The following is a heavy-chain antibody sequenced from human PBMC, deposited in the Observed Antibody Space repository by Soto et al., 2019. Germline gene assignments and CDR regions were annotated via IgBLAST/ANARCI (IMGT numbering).Heavy chain of an antibody. D-gene: IGHD5-12*01. J-gene: IGHJ2*01. CDR3: ARGNHRWLQLWYFDL. CDR2: IIPIFGTV. V-gene: IGHV1-69*12. CDR1: GGTFSNYP. Sequence: QVQLVQSGAEVKKPGSSVKVSCKASGGTFSNYPISWVRQAPGQGLEWMGGIIPIFGTVNYAQTFQGRVTITADESTSTAYRELSSLRSEDTAVYYCARGNHRWLQLWYFDLWGRGTLVTVSS.